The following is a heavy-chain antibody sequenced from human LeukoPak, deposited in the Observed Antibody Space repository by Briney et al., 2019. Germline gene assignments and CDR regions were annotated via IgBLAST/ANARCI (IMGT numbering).Heavy chain of an antibody. CDR3: ARTGGYSYGFYYYYYMDV. Sequence: ASVKVSCKASGYTFTGYYMHWVRQAPGQGLEWMGWINPNSGGTNYAQKFQGRVTMTRDTSISTAYMELSRLRSDDTAVYYCARTGGYSYGFYYYYYMDVWGKGTTVTVSS. CDR2: INPNSGGT. V-gene: IGHV1-2*02. D-gene: IGHD5-18*01. CDR1: GYTFTGYY. J-gene: IGHJ6*03.